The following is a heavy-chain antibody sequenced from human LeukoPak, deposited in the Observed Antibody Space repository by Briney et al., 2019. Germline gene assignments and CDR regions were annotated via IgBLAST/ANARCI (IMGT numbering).Heavy chain of an antibody. CDR2: IYYSGST. V-gene: IGHV4-31*03. Sequence: PSETLSLTCTFSGGSISSGGYYWSWIRQHPGKGLEWIGYIYYSGSTYYNPSLKSRVTISVDTSKNQFSLKLSSVTAADTAVYYCARTAPGEDLDYWGQGTLVTVSS. CDR1: GGSISSGGYY. J-gene: IGHJ4*02. D-gene: IGHD3-16*01. CDR3: ARTAPGEDLDY.